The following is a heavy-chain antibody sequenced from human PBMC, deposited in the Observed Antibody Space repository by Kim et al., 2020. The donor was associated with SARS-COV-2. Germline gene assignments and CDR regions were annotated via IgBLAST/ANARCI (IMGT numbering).Heavy chain of an antibody. Sequence: GGSLRLSCAASGFTFSSYSMNWVRKAPGKGLEWVSYISSSSSTRYYADSVKGRFTISRDNAKNSLYLQMNSLRDEDTAVYYCLGGGYSYGYGGFDYWGQGTLVTVSS. CDR2: ISSSSSTR. J-gene: IGHJ4*02. CDR1: GFTFSSYS. CDR3: LGGGYSYGYGGFDY. V-gene: IGHV3-48*02. D-gene: IGHD5-18*01.